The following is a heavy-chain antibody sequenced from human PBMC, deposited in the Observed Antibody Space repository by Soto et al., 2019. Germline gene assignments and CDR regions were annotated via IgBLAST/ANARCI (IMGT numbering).Heavy chain of an antibody. J-gene: IGHJ4*02. CDR2: ISYDGSNK. Sequence: GGSRRLSCAASGFTFSTYSMPWVRQAPGKGLEWVAVISYDGSNKYYADSVKGRFTISRDNSKNTLYLQMNSLRAEDTAVYYCAKGPSYGDYADYWGQGTLVTVSS. D-gene: IGHD4-17*01. CDR3: AKGPSYGDYADY. CDR1: GFTFSTYS. V-gene: IGHV3-30*18.